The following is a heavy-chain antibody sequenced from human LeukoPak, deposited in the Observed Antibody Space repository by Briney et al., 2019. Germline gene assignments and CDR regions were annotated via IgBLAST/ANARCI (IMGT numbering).Heavy chain of an antibody. CDR1: GFILSDYS. Sequence: PGGSLRLSCAASGFILSDYSMNWVRQAPGKGLEWVSSISSSGSYIYYADSMQGRFTISRDNAKNSLFLQMSSLRAEDTAVYYCVRDLGEIQLWSSYYFDSWGQGTLVTVSS. CDR3: VRDLGEIQLWSSYYFDS. CDR2: ISSSGSYI. J-gene: IGHJ4*02. V-gene: IGHV3-21*01. D-gene: IGHD5-18*01.